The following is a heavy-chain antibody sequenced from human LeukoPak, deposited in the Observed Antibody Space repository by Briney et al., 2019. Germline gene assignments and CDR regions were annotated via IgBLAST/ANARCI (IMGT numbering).Heavy chain of an antibody. CDR1: GGSISSYY. D-gene: IGHD6-13*01. CDR2: IYYSGST. V-gene: IGHV4-59*08. J-gene: IGHJ4*02. Sequence: PSETLSLTCTVSGGSISSYYWSWIRQPPGKGLEWIGYIYYSGSTNYNPSLKSRVTISVDTSKNQFSLKLSSVTAADTAVYYCARGPQLVPDYWGQGTLVTVSS. CDR3: ARGPQLVPDY.